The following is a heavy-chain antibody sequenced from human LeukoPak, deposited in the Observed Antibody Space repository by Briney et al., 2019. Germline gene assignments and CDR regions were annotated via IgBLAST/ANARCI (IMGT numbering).Heavy chain of an antibody. CDR2: IYHSGST. V-gene: IGHV4-38-2*02. CDR3: AREFGTMRDFNKFVPADDY. CDR1: GFSISSGYY. Sequence: SETLSLTCTVSGFSISSGYYWGWIRQPPGKGLEWIGSIYHSGSTHYNPSLRSRITVSIDTSKNQFSLKLRSVTAADTAVYYCAREFGTMRDFNKFVPADDYWGQGTLVTVSS. J-gene: IGHJ4*02. D-gene: IGHD1-14*01.